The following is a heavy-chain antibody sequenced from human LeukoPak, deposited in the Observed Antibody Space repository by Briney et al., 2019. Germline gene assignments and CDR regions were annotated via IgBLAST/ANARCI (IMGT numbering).Heavy chain of an antibody. Sequence: KPGGSIRLSCAASGFTFSNAWMSWVRQAPGKELEWVGRIKSKTDGGTTDYAAPVKGRFTISRDDSKNTLYLQMNSLKTEDTAVYYCTTDISGWSDGDYWGQGTLVTVSP. CDR1: GFTFSNAW. J-gene: IGHJ4*02. V-gene: IGHV3-15*01. D-gene: IGHD6-19*01. CDR2: IKSKTDGGTT. CDR3: TTDISGWSDGDY.